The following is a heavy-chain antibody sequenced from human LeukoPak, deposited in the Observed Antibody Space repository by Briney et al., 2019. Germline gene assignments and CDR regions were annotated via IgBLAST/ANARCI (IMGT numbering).Heavy chain of an antibody. J-gene: IGHJ4*02. CDR2: MSYDGSNK. CDR3: ATEGFSHTYRY. V-gene: IGHV3-30*03. D-gene: IGHD3-16*01. Sequence: GGSLRLSCAASGFTFSSYGMHWVRQAPGKGLEWVALMSYDGSNKDYADSVKGRFIISRDNSKNTLYLQMNSLRAEDTAVYYCATEGFSHTYRYWGQGTLVTVSS. CDR1: GFTFSSYG.